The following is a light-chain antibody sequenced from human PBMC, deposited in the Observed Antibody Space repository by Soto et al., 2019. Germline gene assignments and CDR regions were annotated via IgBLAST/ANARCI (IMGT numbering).Light chain of an antibody. J-gene: IGLJ1*01. CDR3: TSYTNSPSYV. CDR2: DVS. CDR1: SSDIGFYNY. V-gene: IGLV2-14*01. Sequence: QSALTQPASVSGSPRQSITISCTRTSSDIGFYNYVSWYQQHPGKAPKLMIYDVSNRPSGISNRFSGSKSGNTASLTISGLQAEDEADYYCTSYTNSPSYVFGTGTKLTVL.